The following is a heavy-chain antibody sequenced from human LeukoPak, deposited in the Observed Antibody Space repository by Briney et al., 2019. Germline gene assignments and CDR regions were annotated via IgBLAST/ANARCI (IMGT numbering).Heavy chain of an antibody. CDR3: ARVIPDIVVVPAAHTWDWYFDL. CDR1: GGSISGYY. CDR2: IYYSGST. D-gene: IGHD2-2*01. Sequence: SETLSLTCTVSGGSISGYYWSWIRQPPGKGLEWIGYIYYSGSTNYNPSLKSRVTISVDTSKNQFSLKLSSVTAADTAVYYCARVIPDIVVVPAAHTWDWYFDLWGRGTLVTVSS. V-gene: IGHV4-59*01. J-gene: IGHJ2*01.